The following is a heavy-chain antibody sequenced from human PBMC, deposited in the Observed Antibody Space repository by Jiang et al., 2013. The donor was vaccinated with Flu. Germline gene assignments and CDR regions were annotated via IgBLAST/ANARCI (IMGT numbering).Heavy chain of an antibody. CDR1: GYSISSGYY. D-gene: IGHD6-19*01. V-gene: IGHV4-38-2*02. CDR3: ARDPRAPYSSWDYFDY. Sequence: GSGLVKPSETLSLTCTVSGYSISSGYYWGWIRQPPGKGLEWIGSIYHSGSTYYNPSLKSRVTISVDTSKNQFSLKLSSVTAADTAVYYCARDPRAPYSSWDYFDYWGQGTLVTVSS. CDR2: IYHSGST. J-gene: IGHJ4*02.